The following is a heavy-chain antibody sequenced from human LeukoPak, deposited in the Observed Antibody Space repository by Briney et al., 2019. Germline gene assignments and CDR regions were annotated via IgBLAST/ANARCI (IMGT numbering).Heavy chain of an antibody. CDR2: ISAYNGNT. J-gene: IGHJ3*02. CDR3: ARDLEPRSGDYMGDAFDI. Sequence: ASVKVSCKASGYTFTRYGISWVRQAPGQGLEWMGWISAYNGNTNYAQKLQGRVTMTTDTSTSTAYMELRSLRSDDTAVYYCARDLEPRSGDYMGDAFDIWGQGTMVTVSS. D-gene: IGHD4-17*01. V-gene: IGHV1-18*01. CDR1: GYTFTRYG.